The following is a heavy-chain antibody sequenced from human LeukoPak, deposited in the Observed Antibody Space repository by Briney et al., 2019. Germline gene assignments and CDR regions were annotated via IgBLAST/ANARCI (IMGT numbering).Heavy chain of an antibody. CDR3: ASNDYGDYASLDP. CDR1: GYTFTGYY. CDR2: ISAYNGNT. V-gene: IGHV1-18*04. D-gene: IGHD4-17*01. J-gene: IGHJ5*02. Sequence: GASVKVSCKASGYTFTGYYMHWVRQAPGQGLEWMGWISAYNGNTNYAQKLQGRVTMTTDTSTSTAYMELRSLRSDDTAVYYCASNDYGDYASLDPWGQGTLVTVSS.